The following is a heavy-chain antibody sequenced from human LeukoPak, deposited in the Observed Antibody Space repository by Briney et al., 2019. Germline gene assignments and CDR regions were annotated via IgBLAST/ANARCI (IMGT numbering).Heavy chain of an antibody. D-gene: IGHD3-22*01. V-gene: IGHV3-20*04. Sequence: ETLSLTCTVSGVSISSSNSYWGWVRQAPGKGLEWVSGINWNGGSTGYADSVKGRFTISRDHAKNSLYLQMNSLRAEDTALYYCARDLRYYYDSSGYVHFDYWGQGTLVTVSS. CDR2: INWNGGST. J-gene: IGHJ4*02. CDR1: GVSISSSNSY. CDR3: ARDLRYYYDSSGYVHFDY.